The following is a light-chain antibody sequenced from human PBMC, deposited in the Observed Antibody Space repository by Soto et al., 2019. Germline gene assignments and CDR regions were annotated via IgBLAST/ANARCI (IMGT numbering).Light chain of an antibody. CDR2: DVS. V-gene: IGLV2-14*01. J-gene: IGLJ1*01. CDR1: TSDVGRYNY. CDR3: NSYTSSSAYV. Sequence: QSVLTQPASVSGSPGQSITISCTGTTSDVGRYNYVSWYQQHPGKAQKLIIYDVSNRTSGVSNRFSGSKSGNTASLTISGLQAEDEADYYCNSYTSSSAYVFGTGTKVTVL.